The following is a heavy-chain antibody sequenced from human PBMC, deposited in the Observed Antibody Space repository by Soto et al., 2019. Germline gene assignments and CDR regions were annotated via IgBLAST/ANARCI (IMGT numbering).Heavy chain of an antibody. Sequence: QVQLVQSGAEVKKPGSSVKVSCKASGGTFSSYTISWVRQAPGQGLEWMGRIIPILGIANYAQKFQGRVTITADKSTSTAYMELSSLRSEDTAVYYCARDRVLGYCSSTSCPLGYMDVWGKGTTVTVSS. D-gene: IGHD2-2*01. J-gene: IGHJ6*03. CDR2: IIPILGIA. CDR1: GGTFSSYT. CDR3: ARDRVLGYCSSTSCPLGYMDV. V-gene: IGHV1-69*08.